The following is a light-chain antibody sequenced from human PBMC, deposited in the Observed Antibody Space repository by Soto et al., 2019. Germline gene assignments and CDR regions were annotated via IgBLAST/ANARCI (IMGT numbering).Light chain of an antibody. CDR1: QSVDNN. Sequence: EIVMTQSPATLSVSPGESVTLSCRASQSVDNNLAWYQQKPGQAPRLLIKGASARATGVPARFSGSGSGTDFTHTISSLQSEVFAVYYCQHYSDWLRTFGQGTKVEF. CDR2: GAS. J-gene: IGKJ1*01. V-gene: IGKV3-15*01. CDR3: QHYSDWLRT.